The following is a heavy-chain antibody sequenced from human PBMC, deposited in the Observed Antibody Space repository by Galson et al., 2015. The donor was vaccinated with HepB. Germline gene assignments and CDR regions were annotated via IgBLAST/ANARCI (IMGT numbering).Heavy chain of an antibody. CDR1: GFSLSTTEVG. V-gene: IGHV2-5*02. Sequence: PALVKPTQTLTLTCTFSGFSLSTTEVGVGWIRQPPGKALEWLAIIYWDDDKRYSPSLKSRLTITKDTSKNQVVLTMTNMDPADTATYYCGYGIRYYGSGTYGLDVWGQGTMVTVSS. J-gene: IGHJ3*01. D-gene: IGHD3-10*01. CDR2: IYWDDDK. CDR3: GYGIRYYGSGTYGLDV.